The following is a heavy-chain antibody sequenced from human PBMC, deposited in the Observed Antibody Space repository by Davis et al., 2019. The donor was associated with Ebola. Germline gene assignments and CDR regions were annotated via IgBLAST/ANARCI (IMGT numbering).Heavy chain of an antibody. CDR3: ARDRELAFRYFYYYGLDV. CDR2: ISPRSGGT. Sequence: SVPVSRKASGYTFPDYYLYWVRQAPGQALEWMGLISPRSGGTNYAQKFQGRVTMTRDTSISTAYMELSSLRSDDTAVYYCARDRELAFRYFYYYGLDVWGQGTTVTVSS. CDR1: GYTFPDYY. J-gene: IGHJ6*02. D-gene: IGHD5-24*01. V-gene: IGHV1-2*02.